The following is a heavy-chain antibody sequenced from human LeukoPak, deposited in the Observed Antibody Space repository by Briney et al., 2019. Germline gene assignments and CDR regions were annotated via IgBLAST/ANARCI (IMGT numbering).Heavy chain of an antibody. CDR2: ISSSSSYI. J-gene: IGHJ3*02. Sequence: PGGSLRLSCAASGFTFSSYSMNWVRQAPGKGLEWVSSISSSSSYIYYADSVKGRFTISRDNAKNSLYLQMNSLRAEDTAVYYCAREAQYYDFWSGYYSWNRHLGAFDIWGQGTMVTVSS. CDR3: AREAQYYDFWSGYYSWNRHLGAFDI. D-gene: IGHD3-3*01. CDR1: GFTFSSYS. V-gene: IGHV3-21*01.